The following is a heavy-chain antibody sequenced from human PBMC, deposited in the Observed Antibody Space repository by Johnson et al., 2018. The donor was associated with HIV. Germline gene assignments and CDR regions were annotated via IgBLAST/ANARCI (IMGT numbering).Heavy chain of an antibody. Sequence: QVQLVESGGGVVQPGRSLRLSCAASGFTFSSYGMHWVRQAPGKGLEWVAFIRYDGSNKYYADSVKGRFTISRDNAKNSLYLQMNSLRAEDTALYYCARELYAILGAFDIWGQGTMVIVSS. CDR2: IRYDGSNK. D-gene: IGHD1-26*01. CDR3: ARELYAILGAFDI. CDR1: GFTFSSYG. J-gene: IGHJ3*02. V-gene: IGHV3-33*08.